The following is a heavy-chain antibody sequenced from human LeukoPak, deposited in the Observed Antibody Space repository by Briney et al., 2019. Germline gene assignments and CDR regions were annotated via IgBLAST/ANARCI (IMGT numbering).Heavy chain of an antibody. CDR2: IYHSGST. CDR3: ARTSDGYNPVSYFDY. CDR1: TFGDYS. V-gene: IGHV4-30-2*01. D-gene: IGHD5-24*01. Sequence: TFGDYSMSWFRQAPGKGLEWIGYIYHSGSTYYNPSLKSRVTISVDRSKNQFSLKLSSVTAADTAVYYCARTSDGYNPVSYFDYWGQGTLVTVSS. J-gene: IGHJ4*02.